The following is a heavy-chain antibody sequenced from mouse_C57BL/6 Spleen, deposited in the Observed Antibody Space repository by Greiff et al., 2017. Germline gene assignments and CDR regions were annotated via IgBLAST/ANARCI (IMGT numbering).Heavy chain of an antibody. V-gene: IGHV5-6*01. CDR1: GFTFSSYG. CDR3: ARRKLGLVDY. D-gene: IGHD4-1*01. Sequence: EVQVVESGGDLVKPGGSLKLSCAASGFTFSSYGMSWVRQTPDKRLEWVATLSSGGSYTYYPDSVKGRFTISRDNAKNTLYLQMSSLKSEDTAMYYCARRKLGLVDYWGQGTTLTVSS. CDR2: LSSGGSYT. J-gene: IGHJ2*01.